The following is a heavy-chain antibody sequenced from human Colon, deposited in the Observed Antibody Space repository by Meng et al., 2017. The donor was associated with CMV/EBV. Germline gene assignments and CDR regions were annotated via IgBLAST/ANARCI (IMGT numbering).Heavy chain of an antibody. V-gene: IGHV3-21*03. D-gene: IGHD2-15*01. Sequence: GESLKISCAASGFTFSSYSMNWVRQAPGKGLEWVSSISSSSSYIYYADSVKGRFTISRDNAKNSLYLQMNSLRAEDTALYYCVGGGLFYFDYWGLGTLVTVSS. CDR2: ISSSSSYI. CDR3: VGGGLFYFDY. CDR1: GFTFSSYS. J-gene: IGHJ4*02.